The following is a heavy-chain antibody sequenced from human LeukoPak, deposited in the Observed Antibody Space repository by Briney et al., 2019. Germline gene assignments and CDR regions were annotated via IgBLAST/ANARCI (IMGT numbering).Heavy chain of an antibody. Sequence: SETLSLTCTVSGYSISSGYYWGWIRQPPGKGLEWIGSIYHSGSTYYNPSLKSRVTISVDTSKNQFSLKPSSVTAADTAVYYCASADTAMVPDYWGQGTLVTVSS. CDR1: GYSISSGYY. J-gene: IGHJ4*02. CDR3: ASADTAMVPDY. D-gene: IGHD5-18*01. CDR2: IYHSGST. V-gene: IGHV4-38-2*02.